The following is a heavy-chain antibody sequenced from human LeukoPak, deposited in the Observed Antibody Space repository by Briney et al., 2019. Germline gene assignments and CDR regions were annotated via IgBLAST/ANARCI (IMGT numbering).Heavy chain of an antibody. V-gene: IGHV1-2*02. CDR1: GYIFTVYY. D-gene: IGHD2-15*01. Sequence: ASVTVSFTASGYIFTVYYIHWVRQAPGQGLEWMGWINPNTGDTNYAQKFQGRVTITRDTSISTVYMELRRLRSDDTAAYYCARGPLEYCSGGTCYSGRNWFDHWGQGTLVTVSS. J-gene: IGHJ5*02. CDR2: INPNTGDT. CDR3: ARGPLEYCSGGTCYSGRNWFDH.